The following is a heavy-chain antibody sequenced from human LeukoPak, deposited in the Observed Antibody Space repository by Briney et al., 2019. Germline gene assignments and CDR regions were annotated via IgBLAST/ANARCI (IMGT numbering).Heavy chain of an antibody. V-gene: IGHV3-21*01. CDR2: ISSSSSNI. CDR3: ARAVAGTNGHDAFDI. J-gene: IGHJ3*02. D-gene: IGHD6-19*01. Sequence: GGSLRLSCAASGFTFSSYSINWIRQAPGKGLEWVSWISSSSSNILYADSVKGRFTVSRDNAKNSLYLQMSSLRAEDTAVYYCARAVAGTNGHDAFDIWGQGTMVIVSS. CDR1: GFTFSSYS.